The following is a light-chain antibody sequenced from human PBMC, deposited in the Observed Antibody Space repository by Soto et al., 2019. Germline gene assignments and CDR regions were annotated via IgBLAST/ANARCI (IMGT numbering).Light chain of an antibody. CDR2: GAS. CDR1: QSISSN. CDR3: QQYGGSPRT. J-gene: IGKJ1*01. V-gene: IGKV3-15*01. Sequence: EIVMTQSPATLSVSPGERATLSCRASQSISSNLAWYQQKPGQAPRLLIYGASTRATGIPARFSGSGSGTEFTLTISGLQSEDFAVYYCQQYGGSPRTFGQGTKVEVK.